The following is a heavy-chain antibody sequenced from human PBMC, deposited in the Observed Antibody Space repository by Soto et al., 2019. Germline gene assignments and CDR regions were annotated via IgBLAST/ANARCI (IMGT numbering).Heavy chain of an antibody. CDR1: GGSVSSGSYY. CDR2: IYYSGST. D-gene: IGHD3-3*01. CDR3: ARTLTIFGVVIEARWFDP. V-gene: IGHV4-61*01. Sequence: KPSETLSLTCTVSGGSVSSGSYYWSWIRQPPGKGLEWIGYIYYSGSTNYNPSLKSRVTISVDTSKNQFSLKLSSVTAADTAVYYCARTLTIFGVVIEARWFDPWGQGTLVTVSS. J-gene: IGHJ5*02.